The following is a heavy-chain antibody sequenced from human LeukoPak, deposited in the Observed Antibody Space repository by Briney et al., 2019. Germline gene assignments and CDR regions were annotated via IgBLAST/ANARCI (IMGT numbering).Heavy chain of an antibody. Sequence: GGSLRLSCAASGFTFSTYGMHWVRQAPGKGLEWVAFIRYDSSNKYYRDSVKGRFTISRDNSKNTLYLQMNSLSVEATAVYFCAKDKDPWKSTAISDFDYWGQGSLVTVSS. CDR3: AKDKDPWKSTAISDFDY. J-gene: IGHJ4*02. D-gene: IGHD1-1*01. CDR2: IRYDSSNK. CDR1: GFTFSTYG. V-gene: IGHV3-30*02.